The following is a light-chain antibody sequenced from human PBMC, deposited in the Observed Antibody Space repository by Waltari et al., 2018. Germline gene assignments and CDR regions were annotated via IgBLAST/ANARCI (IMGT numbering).Light chain of an antibody. Sequence: ETVMTQSPANLSVSPGERVTLSCRASQSISSHLAWSQRKPGQAPRLLIYGASTRATGVPARFSGSGSGTEFTLTISSLQSEDFAVYCCQQYNKWPPAFGQGTKLEIK. J-gene: IGKJ1*01. CDR3: QQYNKWPPA. CDR2: GAS. V-gene: IGKV3-15*01. CDR1: QSISSH.